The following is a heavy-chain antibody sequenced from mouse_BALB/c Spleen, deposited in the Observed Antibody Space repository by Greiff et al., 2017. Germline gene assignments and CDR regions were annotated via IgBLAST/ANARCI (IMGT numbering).Heavy chain of an antibody. CDR2: ISSGGST. D-gene: IGHD1-2*01. J-gene: IGHJ2*01. CDR3: ARGHDYDGYRGY. V-gene: IGHV5-6-5*01. Sequence: EVKLVESGGGLVKPGGSLKLSCAASGFTFSSYAMSWVRQTPEKRLEWVASISSGGSTYYPDSVKGRFTISRDNARNILYLQMSSLRSEDTAMYYCARGHDYDGYRGYWGQGTTLTVSS. CDR1: GFTFSSYA.